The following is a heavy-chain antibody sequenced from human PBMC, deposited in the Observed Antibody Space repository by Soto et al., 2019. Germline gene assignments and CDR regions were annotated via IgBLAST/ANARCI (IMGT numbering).Heavy chain of an antibody. CDR3: ATGLSSSWYSHNDS. V-gene: IGHV4-4*02. CDR1: GDSIISSNW. D-gene: IGHD6-13*01. J-gene: IGHJ4*02. CDR2: IYHSGST. Sequence: QVQLQESGPRLVKPSGTLSLTCGVSGDSIISSNWWSWVRQPLGKGLEWIGEIYHSGSTHYNPSLKSRVTMSVDKSNNHFSLKLTSVTAADTAVYFCATGLSSSWYSHNDSWGQGTLFTVSS.